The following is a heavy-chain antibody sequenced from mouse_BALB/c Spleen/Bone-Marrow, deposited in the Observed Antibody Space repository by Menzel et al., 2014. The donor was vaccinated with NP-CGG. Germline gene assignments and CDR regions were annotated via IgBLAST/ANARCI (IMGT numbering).Heavy chain of an antibody. CDR3: AREGWDEDYAMDY. V-gene: IGHV1-87*01. CDR1: GYTFTSYW. Sequence: LQLQQSGAELARPGASVKLSCKASGYTFTSYWMQWVKQRPGQGLEWIGAIYPGDGDTRYTQKFKGKATLTADKSSSTAYMQLSSLASEDSAVYYCAREGWDEDYAMDYWGQGTSVTVSS. CDR2: IYPGDGDT. D-gene: IGHD4-1*01. J-gene: IGHJ4*01.